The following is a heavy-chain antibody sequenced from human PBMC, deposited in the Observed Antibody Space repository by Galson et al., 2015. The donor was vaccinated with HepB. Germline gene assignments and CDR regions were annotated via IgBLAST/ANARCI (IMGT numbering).Heavy chain of an antibody. D-gene: IGHD6-13*01. J-gene: IGHJ3*02. CDR3: ARGQTSYSSAWYENAFDI. V-gene: IGHV4-59*11. CDR1: HY. Sequence: HYWNWIRQSPGKGLEWIGYIYHSGATNYNPSLRSRVTVSVDTAKNQFSLSLTSLTTADTAVYYCARGQTSYSSAWYENAFDIWGQGTMVTVSS. CDR2: IYHSGAT.